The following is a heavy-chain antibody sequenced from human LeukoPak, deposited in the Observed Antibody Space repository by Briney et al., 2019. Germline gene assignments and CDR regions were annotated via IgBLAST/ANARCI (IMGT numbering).Heavy chain of an antibody. CDR3: ARVRGAWGAYNWFDP. Sequence: SETLSLTCGVSGGSISSSTYYWGWIRQPPGKGLEWIGSIYYSGSTYYNPSLKSRVTISLDTSKNQFSLKLTSVTAADTAVYYCARVRGAWGAYNWFDPWGQGTLVTVSS. V-gene: IGHV4-39*07. CDR2: IYYSGST. D-gene: IGHD3-16*01. J-gene: IGHJ5*02. CDR1: GGSISSSTYY.